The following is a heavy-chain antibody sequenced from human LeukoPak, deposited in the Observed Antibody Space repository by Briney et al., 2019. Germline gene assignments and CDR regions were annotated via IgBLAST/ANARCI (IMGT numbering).Heavy chain of an antibody. V-gene: IGHV4-39*01. CDR3: ARVASPHSAGTNPRYFQH. CDR2: IYYSGST. Sequence: PSETLSLTCTVSGGSISSSNYYWGWIRQPPGEGLEWIGNIYYSGSTHYNPSLKSRLTISVDTSKNQFSLNLSSVTAADTAVYYCARVASPHSAGTNPRYFQHWGQGTLVTVSS. J-gene: IGHJ1*01. D-gene: IGHD6-19*01. CDR1: GGSISSSNYY.